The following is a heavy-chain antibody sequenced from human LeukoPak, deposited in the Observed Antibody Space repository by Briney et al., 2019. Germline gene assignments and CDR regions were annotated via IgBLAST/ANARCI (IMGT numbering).Heavy chain of an antibody. D-gene: IGHD3-10*01. CDR3: ARGADYGSTAFDV. J-gene: IGHJ3*01. V-gene: IGHV3-48*04. CDR2: ISRSGSTI. Sequence: GTSLRLSCAASGFIFSNHGLHWVRQAPGEGLEWISYISRSGSTIYYADSVKGRFTISRDNAKNSLYLQMIRLRAEDTALYYCARGADYGSTAFDVWGQGTMVTVSS. CDR1: GFIFSNHG.